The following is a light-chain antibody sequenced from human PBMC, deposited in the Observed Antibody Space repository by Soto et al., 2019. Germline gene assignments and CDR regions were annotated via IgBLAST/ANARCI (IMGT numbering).Light chain of an antibody. CDR3: QQFATSPFT. CDR2: GAS. V-gene: IGKV3-20*01. Sequence: IVLTQSPGTLSLSPGERATLSCRASQSVASSFLAWYQQKPGQAPRLLIYGASSRATGIPDRFSGSGAGRDFTLTITRLEPEDFAVYYCQQFATSPFTFGPGTTVDVK. CDR1: QSVASSF. J-gene: IGKJ3*01.